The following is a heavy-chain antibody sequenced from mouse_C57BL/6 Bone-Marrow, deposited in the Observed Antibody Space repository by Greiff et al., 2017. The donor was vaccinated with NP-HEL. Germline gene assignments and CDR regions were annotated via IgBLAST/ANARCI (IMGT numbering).Heavy chain of an antibody. CDR3: APRIYDGYFGAMDY. D-gene: IGHD2-3*01. CDR1: GYAFSSSW. J-gene: IGHJ4*01. Sequence: VQGVESGPELVKPGASVKISCKASGYAFSSSWMNWVKQRPGKGLEWIGRIYPGDGDTNYNGKFKGKATLTADKSSSTAYMQLSSLTSEDSAVYFCAPRIYDGYFGAMDYWGQGTSVTVSS. CDR2: IYPGDGDT. V-gene: IGHV1-82*01.